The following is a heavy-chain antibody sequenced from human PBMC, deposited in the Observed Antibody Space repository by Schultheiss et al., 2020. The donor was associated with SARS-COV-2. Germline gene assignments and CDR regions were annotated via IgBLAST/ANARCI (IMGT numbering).Heavy chain of an antibody. CDR1: GFTFSSYS. D-gene: IGHD1-26*01. Sequence: GGSLRLSCAASGFTFSSYSMNWVRQAPGKGLEWVSSISSSSSYIYYADSVKGRFTISRDNAKNSLYLQMNSLRAEDTAVYYCARAPGPSPVGATGYFDYWGQGTLVTVSS. V-gene: IGHV3-21*01. J-gene: IGHJ4*02. CDR2: ISSSSSYI. CDR3: ARAPGPSPVGATGYFDY.